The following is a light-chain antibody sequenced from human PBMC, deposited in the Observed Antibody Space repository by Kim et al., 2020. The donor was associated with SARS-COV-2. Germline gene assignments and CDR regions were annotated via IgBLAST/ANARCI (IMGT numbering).Light chain of an antibody. V-gene: IGLV10-54*04. CDR3: SSWDRSLAAWV. CDR1: SDNVGNEG. Sequence: QAGLTQPPSVSEDLGQTATLTCTGNSDNVGNEGASWLQQHQGHPPKLLSYRSNNRPSGISARFSASRSGIAASLTITGLQPEDEADYYCSSWDRSLAAWVFGGWTHVTVL. CDR2: RSN. J-gene: IGLJ3*02.